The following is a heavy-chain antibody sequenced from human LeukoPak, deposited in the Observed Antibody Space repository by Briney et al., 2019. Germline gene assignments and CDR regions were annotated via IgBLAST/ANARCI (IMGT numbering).Heavy chain of an antibody. CDR3: ARDPYCSGGSCYGWFDP. CDR2: ISYDGSNK. J-gene: IGHJ5*02. D-gene: IGHD2-15*01. CDR1: GFTFSSCG. Sequence: PGGSLRLSCAASGFTFSSCGMSWVRQAPGKGLEWVAVISYDGSNKYYADSVKGRFTISRDNSKNTLYLQMNSLRAEDTAVYYCARDPYCSGGSCYGWFDPWGQGTLVTVSS. V-gene: IGHV3-30*03.